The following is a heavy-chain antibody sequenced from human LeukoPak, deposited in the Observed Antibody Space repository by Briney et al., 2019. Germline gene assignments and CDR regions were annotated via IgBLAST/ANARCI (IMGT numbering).Heavy chain of an antibody. CDR1: GGTFSSYA. J-gene: IGHJ4*02. CDR3: ARDGAGSEYYFDY. V-gene: IGHV1-69*05. D-gene: IGHD3-10*01. Sequence: ASVKVSCKASGGTFSSYAISWARQAPGQGLEWMGGIIPIFGTANYAQKFQGRVTITTDESTSTAYMELSSLRSEDTAVYYCARDGAGSEYYFDYWGQGTLVTVSS. CDR2: IIPIFGTA.